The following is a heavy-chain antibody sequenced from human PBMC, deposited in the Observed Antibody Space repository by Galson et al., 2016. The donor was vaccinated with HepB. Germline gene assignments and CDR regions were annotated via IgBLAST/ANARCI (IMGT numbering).Heavy chain of an antibody. CDR2: ISYSGKT. V-gene: IGHV4/OR15-8*01. CDR3: ASRDDTGPY. J-gene: IGHJ4*02. CDR1: GDSIYSPNW. D-gene: IGHD1-1*01. Sequence: SETLSLTCYVSGDSIYSPNWWTWVRQPPGKGXEWIGEISYSGKTNYNPSLQSRLTISLDESKNQFSLRLTSVSAADTAVYFCASRDDTGPYWGQGILVTVSS.